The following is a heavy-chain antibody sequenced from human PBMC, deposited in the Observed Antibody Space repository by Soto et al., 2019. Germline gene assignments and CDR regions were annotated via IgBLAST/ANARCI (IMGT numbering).Heavy chain of an antibody. Sequence: ILSLTCTVSGGSIISGGYYWSWIRQHPGKGLEWIGYIYYSGSTYYNPSLKSRVTISVDTSKNQFSLKLSSVTAADTAVYYCARESSGSYHSPFDYWGQGTLVTVSA. CDR3: ARESSGSYHSPFDY. V-gene: IGHV4-31*03. J-gene: IGHJ4*02. D-gene: IGHD1-26*01. CDR2: IYYSGST. CDR1: GGSIISGGYY.